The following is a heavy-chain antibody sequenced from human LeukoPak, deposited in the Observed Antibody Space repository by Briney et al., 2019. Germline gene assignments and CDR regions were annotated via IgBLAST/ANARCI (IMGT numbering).Heavy chain of an antibody. V-gene: IGHV4-30-4*08. D-gene: IGHD2-2*01. CDR1: GGSLSSGDYY. CDR3: ARELVDCSSTSCPRYYYYYMDV. Sequence: SQTLSLTCTVSGGSLSSGDYYWSWIRQPPGKGLEWIGYIYYSGSTYYNPSLKSRVTRSVDTSKNQFSLKLSSVTAADTAVYYCARELVDCSSTSCPRYYYYYMDVWGKGTTVTVSS. CDR2: IYYSGST. J-gene: IGHJ6*03.